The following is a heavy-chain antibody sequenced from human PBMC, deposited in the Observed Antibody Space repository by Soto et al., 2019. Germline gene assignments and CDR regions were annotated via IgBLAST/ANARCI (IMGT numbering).Heavy chain of an antibody. Sequence: QVQLVQSGTEVKKPGASVKVSCKASGYTDNTYGITWVRQAPGQGLEWMGWISAYNGNTNYAQKFQGRVTMTADTSTSTGYMELRSLTSADTAVYYCATVNPYYYFDLWGRGTLVTVSS. D-gene: IGHD4-17*01. J-gene: IGHJ2*01. CDR3: ATVNPYYYFDL. V-gene: IGHV1-18*01. CDR2: ISAYNGNT. CDR1: GYTDNTYG.